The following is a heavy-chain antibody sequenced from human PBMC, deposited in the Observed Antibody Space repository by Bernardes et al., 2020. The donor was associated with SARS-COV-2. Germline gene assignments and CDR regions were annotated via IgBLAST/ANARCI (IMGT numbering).Heavy chain of an antibody. J-gene: IGHJ4*02. CDR2: IYYSGST. V-gene: IGHV4-30-4*01. CDR1: GGSIRSGDYY. Sequence: SETLSLTCTVSGGSIRSGDYYWSWIRQPPGKGLEWIGYIYYSGSTYYNPSLKSRVTISVDTSKNQFSLKLSFVTAADTAVYYFARSIAAAGTVDYWGQGTLVTVSS. D-gene: IGHD6-13*01. CDR3: ARSIAAAGTVDY.